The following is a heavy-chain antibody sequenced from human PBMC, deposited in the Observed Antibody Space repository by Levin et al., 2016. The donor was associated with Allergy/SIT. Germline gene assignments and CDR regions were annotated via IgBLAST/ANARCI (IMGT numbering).Heavy chain of an antibody. D-gene: IGHD3-3*01. V-gene: IGHV3-23*01. CDR3: AKDGYYDFWSGYLGYYGMDV. CDR1: GFTFSSYA. CDR2: ISGSGGST. Sequence: GESLKISCAASGFTFSSYAMSWVRQAPGKGLEWVSAISGSGGSTYYADSVKGRFTISRDNSKNTLYLQMNSLRAEDTAVYYCAKDGYYDFWSGYLGYYGMDVWGQGTTVTVSS. J-gene: IGHJ6*02.